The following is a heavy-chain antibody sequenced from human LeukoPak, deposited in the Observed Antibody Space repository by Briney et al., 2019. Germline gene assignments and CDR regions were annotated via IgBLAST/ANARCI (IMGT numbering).Heavy chain of an antibody. D-gene: IGHD5-24*01. CDR1: RFTFSSHA. J-gene: IGHJ5*02. Sequence: PGGSLRLSCAASRFTFSSHAMSWVRQAPGKGLEWVSTISANGINSYYADSVKGRFTISRDNSRNTLYLQMNGLRAEDTAVYYCSKNPYSDGSHWFDPWGQGTLVTVSS. V-gene: IGHV3-23*01. CDR2: ISANGINS. CDR3: SKNPYSDGSHWFDP.